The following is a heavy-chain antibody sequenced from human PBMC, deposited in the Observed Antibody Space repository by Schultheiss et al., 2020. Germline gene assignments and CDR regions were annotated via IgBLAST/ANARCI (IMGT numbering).Heavy chain of an antibody. V-gene: IGHV4-59*12. J-gene: IGHJ5*02. D-gene: IGHD1-26*01. CDR1: GGSFSDYY. CDR2: IYYSGST. CDR3: ARGFYSGSYFYEKNNWFDP. Sequence: SETLSLTCTVYGGSFSDYYWSWIRQPPGKGLEWIGYIYYSGSTNYNPSLKSRVTMSVDTSKNQFSLKLSSVTAADTAVYYCARGFYSGSYFYEKNNWFDPWGQGTLVTVSS.